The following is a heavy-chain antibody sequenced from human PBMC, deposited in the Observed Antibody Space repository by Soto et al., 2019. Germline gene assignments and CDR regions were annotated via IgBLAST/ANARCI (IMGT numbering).Heavy chain of an antibody. CDR2: XXYXGXT. CDR1: SVDFG. D-gene: IGHD3-9*01. J-gene: IGHJ5*02. CDR3: AREAGVRYRFGP. Sequence: SVDFGWSRIRKPPGKGLXWXAXXXYXGXTXYXXXXKSRVTISVDTSKNQFSLRLSSVSAAHTAMYYCAREAGVRYRFGPWGQGTLVTGSS. V-gene: IGHV4-61*08.